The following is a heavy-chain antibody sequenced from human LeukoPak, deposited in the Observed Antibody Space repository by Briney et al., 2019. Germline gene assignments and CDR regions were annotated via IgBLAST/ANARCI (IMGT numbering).Heavy chain of an antibody. J-gene: IGHJ3*02. CDR1: GFTFSSYV. D-gene: IGHD3-22*01. Sequence: PGGSLRLSCAASGFTFSSYVMSWVRQAPGKGLECVSALIGTDGSPYYADSVKGRFTISRDNSKNTLYLQMNSLRAEDTAVYYCAKAGKRRGYDSSGYYMGDAFDIWGQGTMVTVSS. V-gene: IGHV3-23*01. CDR3: AKAGKRRGYDSSGYYMGDAFDI. CDR2: LIGTDGSP.